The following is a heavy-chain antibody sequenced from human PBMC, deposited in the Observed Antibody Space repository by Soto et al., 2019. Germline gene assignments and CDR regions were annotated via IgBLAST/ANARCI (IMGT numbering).Heavy chain of an antibody. D-gene: IGHD4-17*01. Sequence: SETLSLTCTVSGGSISSGDYYWSWIRQPPGKDLEWIGYIYYSGSTYYNPSLKSRVTISVDTSKNQFSLKLSSVTAADTAVYYCARHSYGDYFLLDPWGQGTLVTVSS. J-gene: IGHJ5*02. CDR3: ARHSYGDYFLLDP. V-gene: IGHV4-30-4*02. CDR1: GGSISSGDYY. CDR2: IYYSGST.